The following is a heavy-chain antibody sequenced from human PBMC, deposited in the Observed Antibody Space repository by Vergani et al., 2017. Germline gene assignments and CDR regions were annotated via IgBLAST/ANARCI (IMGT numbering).Heavy chain of an antibody. D-gene: IGHD5-18*01. CDR3: ARVSRGYSYGPAHAFDI. Sequence: VQLLESGGGLVQPGGSLRLSCAASGFTFSSYAISWVRQAPGQGLEWMGGIIPIFGTANYAQKFQGRVTITADESTSTAYMELSSLRSEDTAVYYCARVSRGYSYGPAHAFDIWGQGTMVTVSS. CDR1: GFTFSSYA. CDR2: IIPIFGTA. V-gene: IGHV1-69*01. J-gene: IGHJ3*02.